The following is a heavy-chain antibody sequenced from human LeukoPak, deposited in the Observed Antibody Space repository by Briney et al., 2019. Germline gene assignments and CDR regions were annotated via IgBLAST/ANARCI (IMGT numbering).Heavy chain of an antibody. D-gene: IGHD6-19*01. CDR2: IYSGGST. CDR1: GFTVSSNY. J-gene: IGHJ4*02. Sequence: GGSLRLSCAASGFTVSSNYMSWVRQAPGKGLEWVSVIYSGGSTYYADSVKGRFTISRDNSKNTLYLQMNSLRAEDTAVYYCARGSSGWYYFDYWGQGTLVTVSS. CDR3: ARGSSGWYYFDY. V-gene: IGHV3-53*01.